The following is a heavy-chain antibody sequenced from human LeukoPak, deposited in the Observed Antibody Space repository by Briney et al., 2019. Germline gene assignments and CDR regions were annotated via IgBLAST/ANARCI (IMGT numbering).Heavy chain of an antibody. J-gene: IGHJ6*03. CDR2: ISSSSSYI. CDR3: ARGVMDNYPHYYYYMDV. V-gene: IGHV3-21*01. CDR1: GFTLSSYS. D-gene: IGHD4-11*01. Sequence: GGSLRLSCAASGFTLSSYSMNWVRQAPGKGLEWDSSISSSSSYIYYADSVKGRFTISRDNAKNSLYLQMNSLRAEDTAVYYCARGVMDNYPHYYYYMDVWGKGTTVTVSS.